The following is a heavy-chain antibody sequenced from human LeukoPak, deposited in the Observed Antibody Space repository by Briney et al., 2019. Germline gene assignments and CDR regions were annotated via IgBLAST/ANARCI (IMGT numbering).Heavy chain of an antibody. CDR1: GFTFSDYY. CDR3: ARDLDWNYADY. V-gene: IGHV3-11*01. D-gene: IGHD1-7*01. Sequence: GSLRLSCAASGFTFSDYYMSWIRQAPGKGLEWVSYISSSGSTIYYADSVKGRFTISRDNAKNSLYLQMNSLRAEDSAVYYCARDLDWNYADYWGQGTLVTVSS. CDR2: ISSSGSTI. J-gene: IGHJ4*02.